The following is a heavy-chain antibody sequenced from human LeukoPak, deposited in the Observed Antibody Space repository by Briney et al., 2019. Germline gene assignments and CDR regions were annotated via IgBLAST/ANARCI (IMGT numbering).Heavy chain of an antibody. CDR1: GGSFSGYY. V-gene: IGHV4-34*01. J-gene: IGHJ5*02. D-gene: IGHD1-14*01. Sequence: SETLSLTCAVYGGSFSGYYWSWIRQPPGKGLEWIGEINHSGSTNYNPSLKSRVTISVDTSKNQFSLKLSSVTAADTAVYYCVRETRTKNEFDPWGQGTLVTVSS. CDR3: VRETRTKNEFDP. CDR2: INHSGST.